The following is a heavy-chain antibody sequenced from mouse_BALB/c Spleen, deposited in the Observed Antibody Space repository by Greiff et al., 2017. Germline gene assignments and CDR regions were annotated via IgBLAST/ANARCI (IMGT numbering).Heavy chain of an antibody. V-gene: IGHV5-6-5*01. CDR1: GFTFSSYA. CDR2: ISSGGST. CDR3: ARTTVVADYYYAMDY. Sequence: LQQSGGGLVQPGGSRKLSCAASGFTFSSYAMSWVRQTPEKRLEWVASISSGGSTYYPDSVKGRFTISRDNARNILYLQMSSLRSEDTAMYYCARTTVVADYYYAMDYWGQGTSVTVSS. D-gene: IGHD1-1*01. J-gene: IGHJ4*01.